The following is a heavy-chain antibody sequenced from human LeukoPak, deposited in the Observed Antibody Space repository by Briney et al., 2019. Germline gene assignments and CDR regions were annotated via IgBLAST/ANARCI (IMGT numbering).Heavy chain of an antibody. D-gene: IGHD2-8*02. Sequence: GGSLRLSCAASGFAFSSYAIHWIRQAPGKGLEWVSFISYDGRIKYYADSVKGRLTISRDNSKNTLSLQMNSLRAEDTAIYYCARDLSEKYCIDYWGQGTLVTVSS. CDR2: ISYDGRIK. CDR3: ARDLSEKYCIDY. CDR1: GFAFSSYA. J-gene: IGHJ4*02. V-gene: IGHV3-30-3*01.